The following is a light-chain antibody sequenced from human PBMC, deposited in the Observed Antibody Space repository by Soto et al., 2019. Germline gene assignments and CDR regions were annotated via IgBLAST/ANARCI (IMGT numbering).Light chain of an antibody. CDR2: KAS. Sequence: DIQMTQSPSTLSASVGDRVTITCRASQSISTWLAWYQQKLGKVPKLLIYKASSSESGVPSRFSGSGSGTEFTLTINSLQSDDFATYYCQEYNSYSRGTFGQGTKVDI. CDR3: QEYNSYSRGT. V-gene: IGKV1-5*03. J-gene: IGKJ1*01. CDR1: QSISTW.